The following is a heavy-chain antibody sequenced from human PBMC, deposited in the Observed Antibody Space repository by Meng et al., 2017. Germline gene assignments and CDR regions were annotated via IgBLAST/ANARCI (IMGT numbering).Heavy chain of an antibody. J-gene: IGHJ4*02. D-gene: IGHD2/OR15-2a*01. Sequence: QVQLQQLGAVLLSPSETLSLTCAVYGGSFSGYYWSWIRQPPGKGLEWIGKINHSGSTNYNPSLKSRVTISVDTSKNQFSLKLSSVTAADTAVYYCARVGSFLRDYWGQGTLVTASS. CDR1: GGSFSGYY. V-gene: IGHV4-34*01. CDR2: INHSGST. CDR3: ARVGSFLRDY.